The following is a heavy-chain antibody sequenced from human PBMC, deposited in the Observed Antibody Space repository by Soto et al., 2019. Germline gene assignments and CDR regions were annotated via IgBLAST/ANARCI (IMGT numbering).Heavy chain of an antibody. V-gene: IGHV3-23*01. CDR2: ISGSGGST. D-gene: IGHD3-22*01. CDR3: AKGTDYYDSSGYFDY. Sequence: SLRLSCAASGFTFSSYAMSWVRQAPGKGLEWVSAISGSGGSTYYADSVKGRFTISRDNSKNTLYLQMNSLRAEDTAVYYCAKGTDYYDSSGYFDYWGQGTLVTVSS. J-gene: IGHJ4*02. CDR1: GFTFSSYA.